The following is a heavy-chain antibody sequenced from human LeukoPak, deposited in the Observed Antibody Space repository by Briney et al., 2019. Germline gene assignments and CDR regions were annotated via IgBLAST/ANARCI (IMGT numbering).Heavy chain of an antibody. J-gene: IGHJ4*02. CDR3: AKGGRATSSFDDY. D-gene: IGHD3-16*01. V-gene: IGHV3-53*05. CDR2: IYSGGST. Sequence: GGSLRLSCAASGFTVSSNYMSWVRQAPGKGLEWVSVIYSGGSTYYADSVKGRFTISRDNSKNTLYLQMNSLRAEDTAVYYCAKGGRATSSFDDYWGQGTLVTVSS. CDR1: GFTVSSNY.